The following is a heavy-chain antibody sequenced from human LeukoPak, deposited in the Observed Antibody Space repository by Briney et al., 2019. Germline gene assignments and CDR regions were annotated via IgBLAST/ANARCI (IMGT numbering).Heavy chain of an antibody. CDR3: ARVYGSGSYAAFDY. J-gene: IGHJ4*02. D-gene: IGHD3-10*01. CDR1: GFTFSSYS. V-gene: IGHV3-48*01. Sequence: GGSLRLSCAASGFTFSSYSMNWVRQAPGKGLGWVSYISSSSSTIYYADSVKGRFTISRDNAKNSLYLQMNSLRAEDTPVYYCARVYGSGSYAAFDYWGQGTLVTVSS. CDR2: ISSSSSTI.